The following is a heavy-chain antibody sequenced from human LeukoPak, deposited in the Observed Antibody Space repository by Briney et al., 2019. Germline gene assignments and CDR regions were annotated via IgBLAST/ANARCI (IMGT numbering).Heavy chain of an antibody. CDR3: AKVPKLDIVAPDY. D-gene: IGHD5-12*01. V-gene: IGHV3-23*01. CDR2: ISGSGGST. Sequence: GGSLRLSCAASGFTFSSYAMSWVRQAPGKGLEWVSAISGSGGSTYYADSVKGRFTISRDNSKNTLYLQMNSLRVEDTAVYYCAKVPKLDIVAPDYWGQGTLVTVSS. J-gene: IGHJ4*02. CDR1: GFTFSSYA.